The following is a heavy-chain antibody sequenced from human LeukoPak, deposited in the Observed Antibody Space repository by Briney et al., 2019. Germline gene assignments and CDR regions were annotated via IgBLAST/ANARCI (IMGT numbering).Heavy chain of an antibody. Sequence: ASVKVSCKTYGYTFIDYYIHWVRQAPGQGLEWMGRINPNSGGTNYAQKFQGRVTMTRDTSISTAYMELSRLRSDDTAVYYCARADGREGFDPWGQGTLVTVSS. CDR1: GYTFIDYY. J-gene: IGHJ5*02. V-gene: IGHV1-2*06. CDR2: INPNSGGT. CDR3: ARADGREGFDP.